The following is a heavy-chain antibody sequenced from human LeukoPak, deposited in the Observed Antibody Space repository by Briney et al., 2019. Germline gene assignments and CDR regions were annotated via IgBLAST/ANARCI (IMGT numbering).Heavy chain of an antibody. V-gene: IGHV3-23*01. CDR3: AKKAYSDFMWYFDY. CDR1: GFTFSSYA. CDR2: ISGSGGST. D-gene: IGHD4-11*01. Sequence: GGSLRLSCAASGFTFSSYAMNWVRQAPGKGLELVLGISGSGGSTYYADAVKGRFTISRDNSKNTLYLQMNSLRAEDTAVYYCAKKAYSDFMWYFDYWGQGTLVTVSS. J-gene: IGHJ4*02.